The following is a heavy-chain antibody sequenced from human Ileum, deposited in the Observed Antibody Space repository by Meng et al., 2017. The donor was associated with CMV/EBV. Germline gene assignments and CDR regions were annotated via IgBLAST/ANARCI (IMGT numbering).Heavy chain of an antibody. CDR3: ARDQPARPQDIFGGGSCYDY. CDR2: ISSSSSTI. J-gene: IGHJ4*02. Sequence: GGSLRLSCAASGFTFSSYIMNWVRQAPGKGLEWVSYISSSSSTIYYADSVKGRFTISRDNAKNSLYLQMNSLRAEDTAVYYCARDQPARPQDIFGGGSCYDYWGQGTLVTVSS. V-gene: IGHV3-48*04. D-gene: IGHD2-15*01. CDR1: GFTFSSYI.